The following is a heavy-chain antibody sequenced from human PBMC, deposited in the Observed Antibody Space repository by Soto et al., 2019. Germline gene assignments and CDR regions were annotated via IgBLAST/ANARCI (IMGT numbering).Heavy chain of an antibody. Sequence: QVQLVESGGGVVQPGRSLRLSCAASGFTFSSYGMHWVRQAPGKGLECVAVIWYDGSNKYYADSVKGRFTISRDNSKNTLYLQMNSLRAEDTAVYYRARDPGGYFDYWGQGTLVTVSS. CDR3: ARDPGGYFDY. D-gene: IGHD3-10*01. V-gene: IGHV3-33*01. CDR1: GFTFSSYG. J-gene: IGHJ4*02. CDR2: IWYDGSNK.